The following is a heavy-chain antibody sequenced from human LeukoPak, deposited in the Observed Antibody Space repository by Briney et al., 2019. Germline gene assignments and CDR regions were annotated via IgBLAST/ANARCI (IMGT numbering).Heavy chain of an antibody. J-gene: IGHJ4*02. CDR2: IIPIFGTA. CDR3: AVPPATQYYFDY. Sequence: GASVKVSCKASGGTFSSYAISWVRQAPGQGLEWMGGIIPIFGTANYAQKFQGRVTITADESTSTAYMELSSLRSEDTAVYYCAVPPATQYYFDYWGQGTLVTAFS. V-gene: IGHV1-69*13. CDR1: GGTFSSYA. D-gene: IGHD1-26*01.